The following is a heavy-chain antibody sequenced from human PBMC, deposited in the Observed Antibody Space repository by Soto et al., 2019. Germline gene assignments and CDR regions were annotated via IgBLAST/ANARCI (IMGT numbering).Heavy chain of an antibody. J-gene: IGHJ6*02. Sequence: QVQLVQSGAEVKKPGSSVKVSCKASGGTFSSYAISWVRQAPGQGLEWMGGIIPIFGTANYAQKFQGRVTITAEKSSXTAYMELSSLRSEDTAVYYCARHVPAAGYYYGMDVWGQGTTVTVSS. CDR3: ARHVPAAGYYYGMDV. D-gene: IGHD2-2*01. CDR2: IIPIFGTA. CDR1: GGTFSSYA. V-gene: IGHV1-69*14.